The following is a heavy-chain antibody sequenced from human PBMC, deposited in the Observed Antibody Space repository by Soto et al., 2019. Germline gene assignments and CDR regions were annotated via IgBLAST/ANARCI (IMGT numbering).Heavy chain of an antibody. CDR2: IGGGGSVT. CDR3: VRDRGSTDSFDS. CDR1: GFNFSPYW. D-gene: IGHD3-10*01. J-gene: IGHJ3*02. Sequence: EVQLVESGGGLVQPGESLRLSCAASGFNFSPYWMHWVRQVPGKGLEWISHIGGGGSVTIYADSVKGRFTISRDDAKNTLYLQMNSLRSEDTAVYYCVRDRGSTDSFDSWGQGTMVTVSS. V-gene: IGHV3-74*01.